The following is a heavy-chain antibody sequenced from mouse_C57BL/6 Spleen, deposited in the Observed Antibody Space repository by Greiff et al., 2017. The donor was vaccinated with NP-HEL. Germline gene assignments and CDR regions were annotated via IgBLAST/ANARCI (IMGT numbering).Heavy chain of an antibody. CDR3: ARDGAGSGYFDV. CDR1: GYSITSGYY. J-gene: IGHJ1*03. CDR2: ISYDGSN. D-gene: IGHD4-1*01. V-gene: IGHV3-6*01. Sequence: EVKLEESGPGLVKPSQSLSLTCSVTGYSITSGYYWNWIRQFPGNKLEWMGYISYDGSNNYNPSLKNRISITRDTSKNQFFLKLNSVTTEDTATYYCARDGAGSGYFDVWGTGTTVTVSS.